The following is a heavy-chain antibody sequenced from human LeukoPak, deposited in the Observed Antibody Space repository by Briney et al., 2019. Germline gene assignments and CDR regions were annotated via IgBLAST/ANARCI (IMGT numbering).Heavy chain of an antibody. Sequence: SETLSLTCAVSGYPINTGYYWGWIRQPPGKGLEWIGSMHHSGSTYYNPSLRSRITISLDTSKNQLSLRVRSVTAADTAVYFCAKVVVPGASDAFDIWGQGTMVTVSS. D-gene: IGHD2-2*01. CDR3: AKVVVPGASDAFDI. CDR1: GYPINTGYY. CDR2: MHHSGST. V-gene: IGHV4-38-2*01. J-gene: IGHJ3*02.